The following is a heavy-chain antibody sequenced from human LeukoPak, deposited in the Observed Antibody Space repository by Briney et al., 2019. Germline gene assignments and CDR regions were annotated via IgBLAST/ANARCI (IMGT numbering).Heavy chain of an antibody. CDR1: GYTFTSYD. CDR2: MNTNRGNT. D-gene: IGHD6-13*01. CDR3: ARASGYSSSWYATDAFDI. J-gene: IGHJ3*02. V-gene: IGHV1-8*03. Sequence: ASVKVSCKASGYTFTSYDINWVRQDTGHGLEWMGGMNTNRGNTGYAQKFQGRVTITKNTSISTAYMELSSLRAEDTAVYYCARASGYSSSWYATDAFDIWGQGTMVTVSS.